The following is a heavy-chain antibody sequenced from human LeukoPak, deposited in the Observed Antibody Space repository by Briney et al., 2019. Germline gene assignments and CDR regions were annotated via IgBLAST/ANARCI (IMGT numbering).Heavy chain of an antibody. J-gene: IGHJ4*02. CDR2: ISAHNGDT. D-gene: IGHD1-26*01. V-gene: IGHV1-18*01. Sequence: GASVKVSXKASGYTFTSYGISWVRQAPGQGLEWMRWISAHNGDTNYAQKFQGRVSMTTDTSTSTGYMELRSLTSDDTAVYYCARDLKRTVGATTTSDYWGQGTLVTVSS. CDR3: ARDLKRTVGATTTSDY. CDR1: GYTFTSYG.